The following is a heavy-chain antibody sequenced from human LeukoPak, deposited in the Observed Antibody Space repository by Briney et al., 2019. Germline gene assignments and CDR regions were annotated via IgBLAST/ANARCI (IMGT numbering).Heavy chain of an antibody. CDR2: IYYSGST. CDR1: GGSISSYY. CDR3: ARVRVSSSSHPWYFDY. D-gene: IGHD3-22*01. V-gene: IGHV4-59*01. J-gene: IGHJ4*02. Sequence: SETLSLTCTVSGGSISSYYWSWIRQPAGKGLEWIGYIYYSGSTNYNPSLKSRVTISVDTSKNQFSLNLSSVTAADTAVYYCARVRVSSSSHPWYFDYWGQGTLVTVSS.